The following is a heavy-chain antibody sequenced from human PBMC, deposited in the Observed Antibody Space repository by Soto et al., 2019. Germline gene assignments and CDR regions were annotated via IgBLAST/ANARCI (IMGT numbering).Heavy chain of an antibody. CDR3: AKERSGSSSSGSFDY. V-gene: IGHV3-23*01. Sequence: GGSLRLSCAASGFTFSSYAMSWVRQAPGKGLEWVSAISDSGGSTYYADSVKGRFTISRDNSKNTLYLQMNSLRAEDTAVYYCAKERSGSSSSGSFDYWGQGTLVTVSS. D-gene: IGHD6-6*01. CDR1: GFTFSSYA. CDR2: ISDSGGST. J-gene: IGHJ4*02.